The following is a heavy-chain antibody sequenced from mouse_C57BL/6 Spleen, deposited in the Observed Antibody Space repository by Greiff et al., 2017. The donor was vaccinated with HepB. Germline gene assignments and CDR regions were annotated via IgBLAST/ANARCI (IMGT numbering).Heavy chain of an antibody. D-gene: IGHD1-1*01. V-gene: IGHV5-6*01. J-gene: IGHJ4*01. CDR2: ISSGGSYT. CDR3: ARHMYYGSSPYYAMDY. CDR1: GFTFSSYG. Sequence: EVQRVESGGDLVKPGGSLKLSCAASGFTFSSYGMSWVRQTPDKRLEWVATISSGGSYTYYPDSVKGRFTISRDNAKNTLYLQMSSLKSEDTAMYYCARHMYYGSSPYYAMDYWGQGTSVTVSS.